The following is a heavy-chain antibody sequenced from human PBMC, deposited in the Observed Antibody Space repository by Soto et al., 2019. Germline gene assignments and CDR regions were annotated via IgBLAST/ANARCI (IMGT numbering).Heavy chain of an antibody. V-gene: IGHV3-30-3*01. J-gene: IGHJ4*02. Sequence: GSLRLSCAVFGFTFSSYSMHWVRQAPGKGLEWVAVISYDGSNKYYADSVKGRFTISRDNSKNTLYLQMNTLRPEDTAVYYCARVYSSLDYGIDYWGQGTLVTVSS. CDR1: GFTFSSYS. CDR2: ISYDGSNK. CDR3: ARVYSSLDYGIDY. D-gene: IGHD6-6*01.